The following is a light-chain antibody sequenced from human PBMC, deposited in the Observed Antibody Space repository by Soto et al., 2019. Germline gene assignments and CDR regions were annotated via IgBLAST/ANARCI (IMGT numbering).Light chain of an antibody. CDR1: SSDVGAYNY. V-gene: IGLV2-14*01. CDR3: NSFTTSGTYV. CDR2: DVS. Sequence: QSVLTQPASVSGSPGQSIALSCTGTSSDVGAYNYVSWYQQYPGKAPKVMIFDVSNRPSGVSNRFSGSKSDNTASLTISGLQAEDEADYYCNSFTTSGTYVFGTGTKVTVL. J-gene: IGLJ1*01.